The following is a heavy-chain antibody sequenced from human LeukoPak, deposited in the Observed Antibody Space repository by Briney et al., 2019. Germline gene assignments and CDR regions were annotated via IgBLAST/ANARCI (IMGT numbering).Heavy chain of an antibody. CDR2: ISAYNGHR. CDR3: ARTFQWLGNWADY. Sequence: ASVKVSCKASGYTFTSYGISWVRQAPGQGLEWLGCISAYNGHRNYAQKVQGRVTVTTDTSTSTAYMELRSLRSDDTAVYYCARTFQWLGNWADYWGQGTLATVSS. CDR1: GYTFTSYG. D-gene: IGHD6-19*01. J-gene: IGHJ4*02. V-gene: IGHV1-18*01.